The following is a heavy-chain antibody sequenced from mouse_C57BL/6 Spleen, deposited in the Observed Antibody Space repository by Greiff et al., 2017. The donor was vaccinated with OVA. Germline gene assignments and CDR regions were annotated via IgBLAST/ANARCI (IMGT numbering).Heavy chain of an antibody. V-gene: IGHV1-26*01. CDR3: AREGRKGVDY. CDR2: INPNNGGT. J-gene: IGHJ2*01. CDR1: GYTFTDYY. Sequence: VQLQQSGPELVKPGASVKISCKASGYTFTDYYMNWVKQSHGKSLEWIGDINPNNGGTSYNQKFKGKATLTVDKSSSTAYMELRSLTSEDSAVYYCAREGRKGVDYWGQGTTLTVSS.